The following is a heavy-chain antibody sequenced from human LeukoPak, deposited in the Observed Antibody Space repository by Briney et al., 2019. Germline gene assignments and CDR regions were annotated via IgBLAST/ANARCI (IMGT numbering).Heavy chain of an antibody. CDR3: ASDSSGWYRWFDP. V-gene: IGHV3-23*01. D-gene: IGHD6-19*01. CDR1: GFTFSSYA. J-gene: IGHJ5*02. CDR2: MSGSDGST. Sequence: PGGSLRLSCAASGFTFSSYAMTWVRQAPGKGLEWVSTMSGSDGSTYYADSVKGRFTISRDNSKNTLYLQMNSLRAEDTAVYYCASDSSGWYRWFDPWGQGTLVTVPS.